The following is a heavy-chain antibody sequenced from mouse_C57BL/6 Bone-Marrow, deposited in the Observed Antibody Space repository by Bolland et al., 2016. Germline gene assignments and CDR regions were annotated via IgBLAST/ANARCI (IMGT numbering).Heavy chain of an antibody. CDR2: IYYSGTI. V-gene: IGHV3-5*01. Sequence: IGYIYYSGTITYNPSLTSRTTITRDTPKNQFFLEMNSLTAEDTATYYCARGYNYGMDYWGQGTS. CDR3: ARGYNYGMDY. J-gene: IGHJ4*01. D-gene: IGHD2-12*01.